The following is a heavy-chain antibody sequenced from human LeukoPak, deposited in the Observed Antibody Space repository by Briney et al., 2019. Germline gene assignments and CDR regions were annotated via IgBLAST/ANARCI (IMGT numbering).Heavy chain of an antibody. CDR2: IKQDGSEK. Sequence: GGSLRLSCAASGFTFSKYAMSWVRQAPGKGLEWVANIKQDGSEKYYVDSVKGRFTISRDNAKNSLYLQMNSLRAEDTAVYYCARGLVVDYFDYWGQGTLVTVSS. J-gene: IGHJ4*02. D-gene: IGHD3-22*01. CDR1: GFTFSKYA. V-gene: IGHV3-7*01. CDR3: ARGLVVDYFDY.